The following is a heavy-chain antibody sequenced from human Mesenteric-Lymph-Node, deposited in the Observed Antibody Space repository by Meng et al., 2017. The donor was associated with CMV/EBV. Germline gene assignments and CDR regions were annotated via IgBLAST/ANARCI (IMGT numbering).Heavy chain of an antibody. D-gene: IGHD6-13*01. V-gene: IGHV3-30-3*01. CDR2: ISYDGSKK. CDR1: FTFSIYS. Sequence: FTFSIYSMHWVRQAPGKGLEWVAVISYDGSKKYYADSVKGRFTISRDNSKNTLYLQMNTLRAEDTAVYYCARDSREGVHIAAAGIIDSWGQGTLVTVSS. CDR3: ARDSREGVHIAAAGIIDS. J-gene: IGHJ4*02.